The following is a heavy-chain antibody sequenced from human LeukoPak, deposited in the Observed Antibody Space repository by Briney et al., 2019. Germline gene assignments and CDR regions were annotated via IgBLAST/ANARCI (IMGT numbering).Heavy chain of an antibody. CDR3: ARRRRSSAWGGYYYYYMDV. D-gene: IGHD6-19*01. Sequence: PSETLSLTCTVSGGSISTSSYYWVWIRQPPGKGLEWIGSFYYSGSTYYNPSLKSRVTISVDTSKNQFSLKLSPVTAADTAFYYCARRRRSSAWGGYYYYYMDVWGKGTTVTVSS. V-gene: IGHV4-39*07. J-gene: IGHJ6*03. CDR1: GGSISTSSYY. CDR2: FYYSGST.